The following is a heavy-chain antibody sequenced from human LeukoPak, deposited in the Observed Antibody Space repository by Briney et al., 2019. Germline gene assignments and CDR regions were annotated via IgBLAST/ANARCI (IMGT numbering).Heavy chain of an antibody. Sequence: GGSLRLSCAASGFTFSSYAMHWDRQAPGKGLEWVAVISYDGSNKYYADSVKGRFTISRDNSKNTLYLQMNSLRAEDTAVYYCARGRTIDYWGQGTLVTVSS. J-gene: IGHJ4*02. D-gene: IGHD1-1*01. CDR1: GFTFSSYA. CDR3: ARGRTIDY. V-gene: IGHV3-30-3*01. CDR2: ISYDGSNK.